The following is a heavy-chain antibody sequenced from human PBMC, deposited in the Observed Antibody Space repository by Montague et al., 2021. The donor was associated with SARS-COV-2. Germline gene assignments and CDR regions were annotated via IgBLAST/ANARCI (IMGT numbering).Heavy chain of an antibody. CDR2: ISNTERT. D-gene: IGHD2-21*01. CDR3: ARSVQIAYGLDV. Sequence: SETLSLTCTVSGGSISNYYWCWIRKPHGKGLEWIGFISNTERTNYNPSLASRVSISIDTSKSQFSLSVRSVTAADTAVYYCARSVQIAYGLDVWGQGTTVTISS. J-gene: IGHJ6*02. V-gene: IGHV4-59*08. CDR1: GGSISNYY.